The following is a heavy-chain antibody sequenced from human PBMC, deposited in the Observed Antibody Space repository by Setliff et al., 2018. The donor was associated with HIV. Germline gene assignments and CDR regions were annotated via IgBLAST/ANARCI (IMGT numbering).Heavy chain of an antibody. V-gene: IGHV4-39*01. D-gene: IGHD6-19*01. J-gene: IGHJ4*02. Sequence: SETLSLTCTVSAGSISRTNYYWSWIRQPPGKGLEWIGSIYYGGSTYYTSSLMGRVTISVDASKNQFSLKVNFVTASDTAVYYCATLQSSGWPHGIEYWGQGTLVTVSS. CDR2: IYYGGST. CDR1: AGSISRTNYY. CDR3: ATLQSSGWPHGIEY.